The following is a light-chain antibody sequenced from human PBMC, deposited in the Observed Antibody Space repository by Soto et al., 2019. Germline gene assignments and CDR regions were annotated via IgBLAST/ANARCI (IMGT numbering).Light chain of an antibody. CDR2: LEGSGSY. J-gene: IGLJ2*01. Sequence: QAVLTQSSSASASLGSSVKLTCTLSSGHSSYIIAWHQQQPGKAPRYLMKLEGSGSYNKGSGVPDRFSGSSSGADRYLTISNRQSEDEADYYCETWDSLVVFGGGTKLTVL. CDR3: ETWDSLVV. CDR1: SGHSSYI. V-gene: IGLV4-60*03.